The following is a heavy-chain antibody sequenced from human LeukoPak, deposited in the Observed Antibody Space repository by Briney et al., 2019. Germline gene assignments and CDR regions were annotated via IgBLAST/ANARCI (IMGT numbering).Heavy chain of an antibody. CDR1: AFTVSSNH. CDR3: ARRGAYDSRGLYDYYGLDV. CDR2: IHSGGST. J-gene: IGHJ6*02. Sequence: GGSLRLSCAASAFTVSSNHMSWVRQAPGKGLEWVSVIHSGGSTNFADSVKGRFSISRDNSKNTVDLQMNSLRAEDTAVYYCARRGAYDSRGLYDYYGLDVWGQGTTVTVSS. D-gene: IGHD3-22*01. V-gene: IGHV3-66*04.